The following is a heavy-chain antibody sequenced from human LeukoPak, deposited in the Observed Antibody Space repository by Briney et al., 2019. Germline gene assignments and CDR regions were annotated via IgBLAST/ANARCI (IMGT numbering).Heavy chain of an antibody. CDR2: IYNSGST. J-gene: IGHJ4*02. V-gene: IGHV4-31*03. Sequence: SQTLSLTCTVSGGSISGGGYSWSWIRQHPGKGLEWIGYIYNSGSTYYNPSLKSRVTISVDTSKNQFSLKLSSVTAADTAVYYCARYYYDSSGYYFDNWGQGTQVTVSS. CDR3: ARYYYDSSGYYFDN. D-gene: IGHD3-22*01. CDR1: GGSISGGGYS.